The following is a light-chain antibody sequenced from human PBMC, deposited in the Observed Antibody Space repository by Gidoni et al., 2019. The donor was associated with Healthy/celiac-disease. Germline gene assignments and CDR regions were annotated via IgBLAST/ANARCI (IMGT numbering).Light chain of an antibody. Sequence: DIQMTQSPSSLSASVGDRVTITCQASQDISDSLNWYQQKPGKAPKLLIYDASNLETGVPSRFSGSGSGTDFTFTISNLQPEDIATYSCQQYDNLPLTFXGXTKVEIK. CDR1: QDISDS. J-gene: IGKJ4*01. CDR2: DAS. V-gene: IGKV1-33*01. CDR3: QQYDNLPLT.